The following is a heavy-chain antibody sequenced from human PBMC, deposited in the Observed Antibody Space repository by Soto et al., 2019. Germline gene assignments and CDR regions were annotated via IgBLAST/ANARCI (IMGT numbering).Heavy chain of an antibody. CDR3: ARPSGGYGDYALSLAY. CDR2: ISAYSGDT. CDR1: GYTFTGYG. Sequence: QVQLVQSGAEVKKPGASVKVSCKASGYTFTGYGISWVRQAPGQGLERMGWISAYSGDTTYAPTLQGRLTMTTDTSTSTAYMELRSLRSNDTAVYYCARPSGGYGDYALSLAYWGQGTLVTVSS. D-gene: IGHD4-17*01. V-gene: IGHV1-18*01. J-gene: IGHJ4*02.